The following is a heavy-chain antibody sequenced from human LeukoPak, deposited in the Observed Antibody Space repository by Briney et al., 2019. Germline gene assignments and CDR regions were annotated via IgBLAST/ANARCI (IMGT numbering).Heavy chain of an antibody. CDR1: GGSISSYY. V-gene: IGHV4-59*08. Sequence: PSETLSLTCTVSGGSISSYYWSWIRQPPGKGLGWIGYIYYSGSTNYNPSLKSRVTISVDTSKNQFSLKLSSVTAADTAVYYCARVGSTAAGPDYWGQGTLVTVSS. D-gene: IGHD6-13*01. CDR2: IYYSGST. J-gene: IGHJ4*02. CDR3: ARVGSTAAGPDY.